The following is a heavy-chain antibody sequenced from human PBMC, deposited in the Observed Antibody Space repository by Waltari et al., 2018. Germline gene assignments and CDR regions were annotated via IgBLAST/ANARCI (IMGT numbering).Heavy chain of an antibody. CDR1: GFTFSSYW. D-gene: IGHD4-17*01. V-gene: IGHV3-7*01. CDR2: IKQDGSEK. J-gene: IGHJ4*02. CDR3: ARDSDGDYPDY. Sequence: EVQLVESGGGLVQPGVSLRLSCAASGFTFSSYWMSWVRQAPGKGLEWVANIKQDGSEKYYVDSVKGRFTISRDNAKNSLYLQMNSLRAEDTAVYYCARDSDGDYPDYWGQGTLVTVSS.